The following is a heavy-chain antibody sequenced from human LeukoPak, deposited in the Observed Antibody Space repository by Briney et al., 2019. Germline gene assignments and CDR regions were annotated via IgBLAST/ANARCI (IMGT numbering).Heavy chain of an antibody. CDR1: GDSISPYY. Sequence: SETLSLTCTVSGDSISPYYWSWIRQPAGKELEWIGRMYTSGDTNYNPSLKSRVTMSVDTSKNQVSLRLTSVIAADTAVYYCARGSREMATIFDYWGQGTLVTVSS. D-gene: IGHD5-24*01. J-gene: IGHJ4*02. CDR3: ARGSREMATIFDY. V-gene: IGHV4-4*07. CDR2: MYTSGDT.